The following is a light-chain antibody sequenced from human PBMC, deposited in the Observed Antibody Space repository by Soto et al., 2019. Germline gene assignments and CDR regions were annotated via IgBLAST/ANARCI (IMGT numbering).Light chain of an antibody. Sequence: DIQMTQSPSSVSASVGYRVTITCRASQGISSWLAWYQQKPGKAPKLLIYAASSLQSGVPSRLSGSGYGTDLTLTISSMKNEDFETYYCQQANSFTITFGHGTRLEIK. CDR1: QGISSW. CDR2: AAS. J-gene: IGKJ5*01. V-gene: IGKV1-12*01. CDR3: QQANSFTIT.